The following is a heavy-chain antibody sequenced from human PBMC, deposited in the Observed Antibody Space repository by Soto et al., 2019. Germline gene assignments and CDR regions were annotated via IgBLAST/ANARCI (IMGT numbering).Heavy chain of an antibody. J-gene: IGHJ6*03. CDR3: ARGHLAVVPVASWFYYMDV. D-gene: IGHD2-2*01. CDR2: IYYIGST. CDR1: GGSISSYY. Sequence: SETLSLTCTVSGGSISSYYWSWIRQPPGKGLDWIGYIYYIGSTNYNPSLKSRVTITRDTSARTVYMELSSLRSEDTAVYYCARGHLAVVPVASWFYYMDVWGKGTTVTVSS. V-gene: IGHV4-59*01.